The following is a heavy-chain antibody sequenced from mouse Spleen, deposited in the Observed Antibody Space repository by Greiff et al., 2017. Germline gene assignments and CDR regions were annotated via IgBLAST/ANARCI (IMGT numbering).Heavy chain of an antibody. D-gene: IGHD2-3*01. V-gene: IGHV2-2*01. CDR3: ARCYDGYYVDAMDY. Sequence: QVQLQQSGPGLVQPSQSLSITCTVSGFSLTSYGVHWVRQSPGKGLEWLGVIWSGGSTDYNAAFISRLSISKDNSKSQVFFKMNSLQADDTAIYYCARCYDGYYVDAMDYWGQGTSVTVSS. CDR1: GFSLTSYG. J-gene: IGHJ4*01. CDR2: IWSGGST.